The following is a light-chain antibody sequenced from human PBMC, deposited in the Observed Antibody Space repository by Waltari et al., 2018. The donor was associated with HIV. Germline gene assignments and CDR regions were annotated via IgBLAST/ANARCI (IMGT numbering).Light chain of an antibody. CDR3: NSRGTSGNHWV. J-gene: IGLJ3*02. CDR1: SLRTCY. V-gene: IGLV3-19*01. Sequence: SSELTQDPAVSVALGQTVRITCQGDSLRTCYATWYQQKPGKAPILVNYGKNNRPSGIPDRFSGSSSGNTASLTITGVQAEDEADYYCNSRGTSGNHWVFGGGTKLTVL. CDR2: GKN.